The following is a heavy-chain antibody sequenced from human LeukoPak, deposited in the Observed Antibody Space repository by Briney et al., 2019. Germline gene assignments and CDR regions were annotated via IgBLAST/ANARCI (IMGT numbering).Heavy chain of an antibody. CDR3: ARGDYNILTGYYTPYYYFGMDV. CDR2: ITHSGTT. V-gene: IGHV4-34*01. Sequence: SETLSLTCAVYGGSISGYYWSWIRQPPGKGLEWIGHITHSGTTSYIPSLKSRVTISVDTSKNQFSLKVSSVTAADTAVYYCARGDYNILTGYYTPYYYFGMDVWGQGTTVTVS. J-gene: IGHJ6*02. CDR1: GGSISGYY. D-gene: IGHD3-9*01.